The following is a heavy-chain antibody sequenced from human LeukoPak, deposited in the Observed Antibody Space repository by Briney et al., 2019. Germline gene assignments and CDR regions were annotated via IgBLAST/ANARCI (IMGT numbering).Heavy chain of an antibody. D-gene: IGHD2-15*01. J-gene: IGHJ4*02. CDR3: ARGDGYCSGGSCMIFDY. Sequence: ASVKVSCKASGYTFTNYGITWVQQASGQGLEWMGWISAYTDKTNYAQKSQGRVTMTTDTSTTTAYMELRSLRSDDTTIYYCARGDGYCSGGSCMIFDYWGQGTLVTVSS. V-gene: IGHV1-18*01. CDR2: ISAYTDKT. CDR1: GYTFTNYG.